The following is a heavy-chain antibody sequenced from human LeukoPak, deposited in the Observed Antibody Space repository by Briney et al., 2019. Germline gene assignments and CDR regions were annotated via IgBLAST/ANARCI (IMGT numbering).Heavy chain of an antibody. D-gene: IGHD1-26*01. V-gene: IGHV4-34*01. CDR1: VGFFNSYY. CDR2: ITHTGRT. J-gene: IGHJ6*02. CDR3: ARCILLEYTCYYYFHAEV. Sequence: PSETLSLTCPFCVGFFNSYYCRWPWIRQPPGKGLEWIGEITHTGRTNYNPSLESRVTILVDTSKNQFSLKLSSVTAADTAIYYSARCILLEYTCYYYFHAEVWGQGATVTVSS.